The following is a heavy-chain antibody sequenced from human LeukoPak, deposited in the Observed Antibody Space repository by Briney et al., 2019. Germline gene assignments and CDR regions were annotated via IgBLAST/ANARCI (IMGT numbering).Heavy chain of an antibody. D-gene: IGHD6-19*01. V-gene: IGHV4-59*01. CDR1: GGSISSYY. CDR3: ARHGSDWSFDY. Sequence: PSETLTLTCSVSGGSISSYYWSWIRQPPGKGLEWIGYLDYSGSTTYNPSLQSRVTISVDTSKNHFSLKLSSVTAADTAIYYCARHGSDWSFDYWGQGTPVTVSS. CDR2: LDYSGST. J-gene: IGHJ4*02.